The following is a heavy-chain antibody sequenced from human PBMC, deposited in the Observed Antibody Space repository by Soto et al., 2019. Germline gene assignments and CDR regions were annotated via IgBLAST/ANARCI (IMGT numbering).Heavy chain of an antibody. CDR3: ARLALNGGEFLNNGY. V-gene: IGHV3-21*01. J-gene: IGHJ4*02. D-gene: IGHD3-16*01. CDR1: GFTFSSYS. CDR2: ISSSSSYI. Sequence: EVQLVESGGGLVKPGGSLRLSCAASGFTFSSYSMNWVRQAPGKGLEWVSSISSSSSYIYYADSVKGRFTISRDNAKNPRYLQMNSLRAEDTGVYYCARLALNGGEFLNNGYWGQGTLVTVSS.